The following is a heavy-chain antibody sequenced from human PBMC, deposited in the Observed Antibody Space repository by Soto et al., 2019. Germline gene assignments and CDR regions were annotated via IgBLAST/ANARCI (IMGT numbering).Heavy chain of an antibody. CDR1: FGSISTCY. CDR3: ARHRPPFLNGSGPWDV. D-gene: IGHD3-10*01. J-gene: IGHJ6*02. V-gene: IGHV4-59*08. Sequence: SETLFPTSSVWFGSISTCYWSWILQPRGKGLEWLWYMYYSETTNYNPSLNRRVTISIDTSKNQSALKLTSLSAADTAVYFCARHRPPFLNGSGPWDVWGQGTTVTVSS. CDR2: MYYSETT.